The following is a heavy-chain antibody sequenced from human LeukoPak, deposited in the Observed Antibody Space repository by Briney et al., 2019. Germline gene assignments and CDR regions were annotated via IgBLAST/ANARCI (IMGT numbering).Heavy chain of an antibody. D-gene: IGHD6-19*01. V-gene: IGHV4-38-2*02. CDR3: ARGRGSSGWPLDY. CDR2: IYHSGST. Sequence: SETLSLTCTVSGYSISSGYYWGWIRQPPGKGLEWIGSIYHSGSTYYNPPLKSRVTISVDTSKNQFSLKLSSVTAADTAVYYCARGRGSSGWPLDYWGQGTLVTVSS. CDR1: GYSISSGYY. J-gene: IGHJ4*02.